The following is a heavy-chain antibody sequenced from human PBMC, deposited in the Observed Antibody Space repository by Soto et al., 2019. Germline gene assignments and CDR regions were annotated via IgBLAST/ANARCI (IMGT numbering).Heavy chain of an antibody. CDR2: IRNNANSYST. D-gene: IGHD4-17*01. CDR1: GFTFSDHY. CDR3: ARIRLGRYGVKYLAY. Sequence: EVPLVESGGGLVQPGGSLRLSCAASGFTFSDHYVDWVRQAPGKGLEWVARIRNNANSYSTEYAASAKGRFTITRDDSKNLGYLQMSSLKTEDTPVYYCARIRLGRYGVKYLAYWGQGTLCTFS. V-gene: IGHV3-72*01. J-gene: IGHJ1*01.